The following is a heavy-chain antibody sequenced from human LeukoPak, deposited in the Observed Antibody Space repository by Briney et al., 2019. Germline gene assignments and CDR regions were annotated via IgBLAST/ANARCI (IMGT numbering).Heavy chain of an antibody. CDR1: GGSISSGDYC. D-gene: IGHD3-22*01. V-gene: IGHV4-30-4*08. CDR3: ARAPYYYDSSGYYSYYYYYYMDV. CDR2: IYYSGST. J-gene: IGHJ6*03. Sequence: SETLSLTCTVSGGSISSGDYCWSWIRQPPGKVLERIGYIYYSGSTYYNPSLKSRVTISVDTSKNQFSLKLSSVTAADTAVYYCARAPYYYDSSGYYSYYYYYYMDVWGKGTTVTVSS.